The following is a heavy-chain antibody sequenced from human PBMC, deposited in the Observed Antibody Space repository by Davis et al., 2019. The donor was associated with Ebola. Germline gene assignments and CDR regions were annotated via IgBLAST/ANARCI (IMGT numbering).Heavy chain of an antibody. CDR2: IIPILGIA. D-gene: IGHD5-12*01. Sequence: AASVKVSCKASGYTFTSYGISWVRQAPGQGLEWMGRIIPILGIANYAQKFQGRVTITADKSTSTAYMELSSLRSEDTAVYYCAKAAPGPGYDDAFDIWGQGTMVTVSS. CDR1: GYTFTSYG. V-gene: IGHV1-69*04. CDR3: AKAAPGPGYDDAFDI. J-gene: IGHJ3*02.